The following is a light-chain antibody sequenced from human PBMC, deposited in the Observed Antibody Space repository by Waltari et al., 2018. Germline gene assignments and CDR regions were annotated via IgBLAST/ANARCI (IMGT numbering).Light chain of an antibody. Sequence: DIQMTQSPSSLSASIGDRVTITCRASQVIRDDLGWYQQKPGEAPRRLIYCASTLQTGVPSRFSGSGSGTDFTLTITSLQPEDFATYYCLQHSNYPFTFGPGTTVDVK. V-gene: IGKV1-17*01. CDR1: QVIRDD. J-gene: IGKJ3*01. CDR2: CAS. CDR3: LQHSNYPFT.